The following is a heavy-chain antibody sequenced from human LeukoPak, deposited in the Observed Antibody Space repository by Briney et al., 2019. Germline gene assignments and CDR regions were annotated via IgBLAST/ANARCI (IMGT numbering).Heavy chain of an antibody. CDR3: ARSAHDYVWGSYRYNWFDP. Sequence: GASVKVSCKASGYTFTGYYMHWVRQAPGQGLEWMGWINPNSGGTNYAQKFQGRVTMTRDTSISTAYMELSRLRSDDTAVYYCARSAHDYVWGSYRYNWFDPWGQGTLVTVSS. D-gene: IGHD3-16*02. V-gene: IGHV1-2*02. J-gene: IGHJ5*02. CDR1: GYTFTGYY. CDR2: INPNSGGT.